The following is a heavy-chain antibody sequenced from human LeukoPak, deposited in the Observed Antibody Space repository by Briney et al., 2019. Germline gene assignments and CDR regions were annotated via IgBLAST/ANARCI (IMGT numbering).Heavy chain of an antibody. CDR1: GGSISSSSYY. CDR3: ARSGKLYSSSSSYFDC. D-gene: IGHD6-6*01. Sequence: SETLSLTCTVSGGSISSSSYYWGWIRQPPGKGLEWIGSIYYSGSTYYNPSLKSRVTISVDTSKNQFSLKLSSVTAADTAVYYCARSGKLYSSSSSYFDCWGQGTLVTVSS. CDR2: IYYSGST. V-gene: IGHV4-39*07. J-gene: IGHJ4*02.